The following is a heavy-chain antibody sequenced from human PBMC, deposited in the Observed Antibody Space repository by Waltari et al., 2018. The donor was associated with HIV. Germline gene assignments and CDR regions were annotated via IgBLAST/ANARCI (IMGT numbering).Heavy chain of an antibody. CDR2: MSGSGSTT. CDR1: GFTFSSYA. V-gene: IGHV3-23*01. Sequence: EVQLLESGGGLVQPGGSLRLSCAASGFTFSSYAMSWVPQAPGKGLQWVSIMSGSGSTTYSADSVKGRVTISRDNSENTLYLQINSLRAEDTAVYYCAKGAFDMVVVSALDSWGHGTLVTVSS. J-gene: IGHJ5*01. CDR3: AKGAFDMVVVSALDS. D-gene: IGHD2-21*01.